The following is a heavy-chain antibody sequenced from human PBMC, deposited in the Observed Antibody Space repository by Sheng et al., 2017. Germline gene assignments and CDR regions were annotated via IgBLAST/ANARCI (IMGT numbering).Heavy chain of an antibody. CDR3: AIIWFGQNPWHGFDV. V-gene: IGHV3-21*02. CDR2: ISGSGSDI. D-gene: IGHD3-10*01. J-gene: IGHJ6*02. CDR1: GFTFSSYS. Sequence: EVQLVESGGGLVKPGGSLRLSCAGSGFTFSSYSMNWVRQAAGKGLEWVSSISGSGSDIYYTDSMKGRFTISRDNAKNSLYLQMNSLRAEDTAVYYCAIIWFGQNPWHGFDVWGQGTTVTVSS.